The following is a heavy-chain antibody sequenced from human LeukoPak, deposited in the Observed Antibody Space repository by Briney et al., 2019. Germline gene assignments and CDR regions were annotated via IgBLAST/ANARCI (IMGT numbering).Heavy chain of an antibody. CDR1: GYTFTGYY. CDR3: ARGCITMVRGVIWSLCY. V-gene: IGHV1-2*02. Sequence: GASVKVSCKASGYTFTGYYMHWVRQAPGQGLEWMGWINPNSGGTNYAQKFQGRVTMTRDTSISTAYMELSRLRSDDTAVYDCARGCITMVRGVIWSLCYWGQGTLVTVSS. J-gene: IGHJ4*02. D-gene: IGHD3-10*01. CDR2: INPNSGGT.